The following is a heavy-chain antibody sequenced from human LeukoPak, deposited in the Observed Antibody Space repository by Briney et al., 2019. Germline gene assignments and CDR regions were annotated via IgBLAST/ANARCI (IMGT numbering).Heavy chain of an antibody. V-gene: IGHV1-18*01. CDR3: ARVIAVTGTNHFDY. CDR1: GYTFTSNG. Sequence: VASVKVSCKASGYTFTSNGITWVRQAPGQGLEWMGWISAYNGNTNYAQKLQGRVTMTGDTSTNTVYMELRSLTSDDTAVYYCARVIAVTGTNHFDYWGQGTLVTVSS. D-gene: IGHD6-19*01. CDR2: ISAYNGNT. J-gene: IGHJ4*02.